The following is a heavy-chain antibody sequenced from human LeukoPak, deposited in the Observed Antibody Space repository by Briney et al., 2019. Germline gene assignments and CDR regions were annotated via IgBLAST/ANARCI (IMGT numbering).Heavy chain of an antibody. CDR3: AREDVVYDSSGYYLYAFDI. Sequence: AGGSLRLSCAASGFTVSSNYMSWVRQAPGKGLEWVSAIYSGGSTYYADSVKGRFTISRDNSKNTLYLQMNSLRAEDTAVYYCAREDVVYDSSGYYLYAFDIWGQGTMVTVSS. V-gene: IGHV3-53*01. CDR1: GFTVSSNY. J-gene: IGHJ3*02. CDR2: IYSGGST. D-gene: IGHD3-22*01.